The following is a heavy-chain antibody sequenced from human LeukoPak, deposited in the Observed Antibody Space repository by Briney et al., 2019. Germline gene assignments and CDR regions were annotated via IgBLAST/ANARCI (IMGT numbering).Heavy chain of an antibody. D-gene: IGHD2-2*01. CDR2: IYYSGST. CDR3: ARLLGYCSSTSCYADKVDY. Sequence: PSETLSLTCTVSGGSISSSSYYWGWIRQPPGKGLEWIGSIYYSGSTYYNPSLKSRVTISVDTSKNQFSLKLSSVTAADTAVYYCARLLGYCSSTSCYADKVDYWGQGTLVTVSS. J-gene: IGHJ4*02. CDR1: GGSISSSSYY. V-gene: IGHV4-39*01.